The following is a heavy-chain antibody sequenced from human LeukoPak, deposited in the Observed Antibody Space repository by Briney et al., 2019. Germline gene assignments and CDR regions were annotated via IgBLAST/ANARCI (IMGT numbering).Heavy chain of an antibody. CDR1: GFTFSSYA. V-gene: IGHV3-30*04. CDR2: ISYDGSNK. D-gene: IGHD3-22*01. CDR3: AREPVVYDSSGYFDY. J-gene: IGHJ4*02. Sequence: PGRSLRLSCAASGFTFSSYAMHWVRQAPGKGLEWVAVISYDGSNKYYADSVKGRFTISRDNSMNTLYLQMNSLRAEDTAVYYCAREPVVYDSSGYFDYWGQGTLVTVSS.